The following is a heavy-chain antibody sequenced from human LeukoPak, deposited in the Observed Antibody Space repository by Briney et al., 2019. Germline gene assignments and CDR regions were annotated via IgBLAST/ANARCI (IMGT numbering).Heavy chain of an antibody. CDR3: ARESYGSGSSDFDY. CDR1: GYTFNAYY. CDR2: INPSGGDT. J-gene: IGHJ4*02. Sequence: GASVNVSCKASGYTFNAYYLHWVRQAPGQGLEWMGWINPSGGDTYYAQKFQGRVTLTRDTSISTAYMELSRLRSDDTAVYYCARESYGSGSSDFDYWGQGTLVTVSS. D-gene: IGHD3-10*01. V-gene: IGHV1-2*02.